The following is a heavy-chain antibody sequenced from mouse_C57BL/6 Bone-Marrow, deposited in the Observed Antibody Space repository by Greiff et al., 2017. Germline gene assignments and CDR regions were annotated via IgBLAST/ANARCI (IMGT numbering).Heavy chain of an antibody. CDR1: GYTFTSYG. CDR3: AKRSVYGSSDGY. D-gene: IGHD1-1*01. CDR2: IYPRSGNT. J-gene: IGHJ2*01. Sequence: VQLQESGAELARPGASVKLSCKASGYTFTSYGISWVQQRTGQGLEWIGEIYPRSGNTYYNEKFKGKATLTAGKSSSTAYMELRSLTSEDSAVYFCAKRSVYGSSDGYWGQGTTLTVSS. V-gene: IGHV1-81*01.